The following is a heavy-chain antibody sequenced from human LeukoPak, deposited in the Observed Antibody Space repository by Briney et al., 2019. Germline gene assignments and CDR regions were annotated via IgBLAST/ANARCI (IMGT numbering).Heavy chain of an antibody. CDR1: GYTFTSYG. CDR3: ACSGHRGSYELDAFDI. Sequence: ASVKVSCKAPGYTFTSYGISWVRQAPGQGLEWMGWISAYNGNTNYAQKLQGRVTMTTDTSTSTAYMELRSLRSDDTAVYYCACSGHRGSYELDAFDIWGQGTMVTVSS. J-gene: IGHJ3*02. V-gene: IGHV1-18*01. D-gene: IGHD1-26*01. CDR2: ISAYNGNT.